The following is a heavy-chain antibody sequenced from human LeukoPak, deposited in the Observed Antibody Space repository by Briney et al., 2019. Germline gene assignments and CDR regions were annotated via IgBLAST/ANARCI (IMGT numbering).Heavy chain of an antibody. Sequence: GGSLRLSCAASGFTFDDYGMSWVRQTPGKGLEWVSGINWNGGSTGYADSVKGRFTISRDNAKNSLYLHMNSLRAEDTALYYCAREKHCGGDCYAFDIWGQGTMVTVSS. D-gene: IGHD2-21*02. CDR3: AREKHCGGDCYAFDI. CDR1: GFTFDDYG. J-gene: IGHJ3*02. CDR2: INWNGGST. V-gene: IGHV3-20*04.